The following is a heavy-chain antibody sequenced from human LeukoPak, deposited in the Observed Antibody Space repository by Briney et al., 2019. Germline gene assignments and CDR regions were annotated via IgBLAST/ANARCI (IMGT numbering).Heavy chain of an antibody. Sequence: PSETLSLTCTVSGGSISSYYWSWIRQPPGKGLEWIGYIYYSGSTNYNPSLKSRVTISVDTSKNQFSLKLSSVTAADTAVYYCARGHYASSGYLNAFDIWGQGTMVTVSS. V-gene: IGHV4-59*01. CDR2: IYYSGST. CDR3: ARGHYASSGYLNAFDI. J-gene: IGHJ3*02. CDR1: GGSISSYY. D-gene: IGHD3-22*01.